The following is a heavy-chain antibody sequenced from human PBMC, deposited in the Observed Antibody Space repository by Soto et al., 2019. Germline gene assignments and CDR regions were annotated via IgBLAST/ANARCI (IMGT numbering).Heavy chain of an antibody. CDR3: ARNYPYCSGGSCYPAYFDY. CDR1: GGSIISGDYY. Sequence: SETLSLTCTVSGGSIISGDYYWSWIRQTPGKGLEWIGYIYYSGDTNYNPSLKSRVIISVDTSKNQFSLKLSSVTAADTAVYYCARNYPYCSGGSCYPAYFDYWGQGTLVTVSS. D-gene: IGHD2-15*01. CDR2: IYYSGDT. J-gene: IGHJ4*02. V-gene: IGHV4-30-4*01.